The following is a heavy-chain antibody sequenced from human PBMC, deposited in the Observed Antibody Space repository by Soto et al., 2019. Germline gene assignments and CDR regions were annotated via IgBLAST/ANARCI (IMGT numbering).Heavy chain of an antibody. Sequence: QVQLQESGPGLVKPSETLSLTCTVSGGSISSYYWSWIRQPAGKELEWIGRIYTSGSTNYNPSLKSRVTMSVDTSKNQFSLKLSSVTAADTAVYYCARDRVAVAGTEYGMDVWGQGTTVTVSS. CDR1: GGSISSYY. CDR2: IYTSGST. J-gene: IGHJ6*02. D-gene: IGHD6-19*01. V-gene: IGHV4-4*07. CDR3: ARDRVAVAGTEYGMDV.